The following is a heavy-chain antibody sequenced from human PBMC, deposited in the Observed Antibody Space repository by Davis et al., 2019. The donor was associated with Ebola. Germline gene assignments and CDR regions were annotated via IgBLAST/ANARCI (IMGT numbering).Heavy chain of an antibody. CDR3: ARRALVGATHFDY. V-gene: IGHV3-72*01. J-gene: IGHJ4*02. D-gene: IGHD1-26*01. Sequence: PSETLSLTCAASGFTFSDHYMDWVRQAPGKGLEWVGRIRNKANSYTTEYAASVKGRFTISRDDSKNSLFLQMNSLKTEDTAVYYCARRALVGATHFDYWGQGTLVTVSS. CDR1: GFTFSDHY. CDR2: IRNKANSYTT.